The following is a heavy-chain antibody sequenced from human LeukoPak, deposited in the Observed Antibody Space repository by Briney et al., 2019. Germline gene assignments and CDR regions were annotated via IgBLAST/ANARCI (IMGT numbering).Heavy chain of an antibody. Sequence: GGSLRLSCAASGFTFSSYAMSWVRQAPGKGLEWVSAISGSGGSTYYADSVKGRFTTSRDNSKNTLYLQMNSLRAEDTAVYYCAKGGLWFGEFKLGDYWGQGTLVTVSS. J-gene: IGHJ4*02. CDR1: GFTFSSYA. CDR3: AKGGLWFGEFKLGDY. D-gene: IGHD3-10*01. V-gene: IGHV3-23*01. CDR2: ISGSGGST.